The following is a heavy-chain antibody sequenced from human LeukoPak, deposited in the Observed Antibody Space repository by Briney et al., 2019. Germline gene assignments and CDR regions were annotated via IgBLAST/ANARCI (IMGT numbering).Heavy chain of an antibody. Sequence: SGGSLRLSCAASGFTFSSYSMNWVRQAPGKGLEWVSSISSSSSYIYYADSVKGRFTISRDNAKNSLYLQMNSLRAEDTAVYYCASRVAWGYYLQDYYYYGMDVWGQGTTVTVSS. D-gene: IGHD3-22*01. CDR1: GFTFSSYS. CDR2: ISSSSSYI. CDR3: ASRVAWGYYLQDYYYYGMDV. J-gene: IGHJ6*02. V-gene: IGHV3-21*01.